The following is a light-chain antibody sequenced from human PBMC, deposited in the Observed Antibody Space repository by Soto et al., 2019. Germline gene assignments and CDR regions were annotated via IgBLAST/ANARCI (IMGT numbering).Light chain of an antibody. J-gene: IGKJ4*01. CDR2: VAS. CDR1: QGISSY. CDR3: QQLNSYPALS. Sequence: DIQLTQSPSFLSASVGDRVTITCRASQGISSYLAWYQQKPGKAPKLLIYVASTLQSGVPSRFSGSGSWTEFTLTISSMQTEDFATYYCQQLNSYPALSFGGGTKVEIK. V-gene: IGKV1-9*01.